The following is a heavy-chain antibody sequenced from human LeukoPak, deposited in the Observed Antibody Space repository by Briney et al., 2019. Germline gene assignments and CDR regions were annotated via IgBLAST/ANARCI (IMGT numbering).Heavy chain of an antibody. CDR2: INHSGST. CDR3: ARGRRWLQLNY. CDR1: GGSFSGYY. D-gene: IGHD5-12*01. J-gene: IGHJ4*02. V-gene: IGHV4-34*01. Sequence: PSETLSLTCAVYGGSFSGYYWSWIRQPPGEGLEWIGEINHSGSTNYNPSLKSRVTISVDTSKNQFSLKLSSVTAADTAVYYCARGRRWLQLNYWGQGTLVTVSS.